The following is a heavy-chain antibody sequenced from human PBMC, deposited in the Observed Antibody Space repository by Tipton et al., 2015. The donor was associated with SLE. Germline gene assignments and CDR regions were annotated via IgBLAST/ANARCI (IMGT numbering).Heavy chain of an antibody. V-gene: IGHV4-59*12. Sequence: TLSLTCTVSGGSISNYYWSWIRQPPGKGLEWIGYIYYSGNTNYNPSLKSRVTISVDTSKNQFSLRLSSVTAADTALYYCARCMGTGDLPLDYWGQGILVTVSS. CDR1: GGSISNYY. D-gene: IGHD7-27*01. J-gene: IGHJ4*02. CDR3: ARCMGTGDLPLDY. CDR2: IYYSGNT.